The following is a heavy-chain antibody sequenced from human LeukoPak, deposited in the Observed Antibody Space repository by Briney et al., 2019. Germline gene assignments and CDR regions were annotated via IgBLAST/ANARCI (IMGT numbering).Heavy chain of an antibody. CDR1: GGSFSGYY. V-gene: IGHV4-34*01. J-gene: IGHJ4*02. CDR2: INRSGST. D-gene: IGHD3-10*01. Sequence: SETLSLTCAVYGGSFSGYYWSWIRQPPGKGLEWIGEINRSGSTNYNPSLKSRVTISVDTSKNQFSLKLSSVTAADTAVYYCARVKNTMVRGVIDYWGQGTLVTVSS. CDR3: ARVKNTMVRGVIDY.